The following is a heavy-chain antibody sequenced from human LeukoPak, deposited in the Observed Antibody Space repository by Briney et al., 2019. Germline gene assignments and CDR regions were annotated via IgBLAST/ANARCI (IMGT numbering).Heavy chain of an antibody. J-gene: IGHJ4*02. Sequence: GGSLRLSCAASGFTFSSYGMHWVRQAPGKGLEWVANIKQDGGERYSVDSVKGRFTISRDNAKNSLYLQMNSLRAEDTAVYYCARDRVDYYDSSGYSPSYFDYWGQGTLVTVSS. CDR3: ARDRVDYYDSSGYSPSYFDY. CDR1: GFTFSSYG. V-gene: IGHV3-7*01. D-gene: IGHD3-22*01. CDR2: IKQDGGER.